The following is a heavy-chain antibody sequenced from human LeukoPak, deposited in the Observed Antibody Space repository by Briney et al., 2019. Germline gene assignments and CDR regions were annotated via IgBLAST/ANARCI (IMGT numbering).Heavy chain of an antibody. CDR3: ARAGYNYVGYYYGMDV. Sequence: LETLSLTCAVYGGSFSGYYWSWIRQPPGKGLEWIGEINHSGSTNYNPSLKSRVTISVDTSKNQFSLKLSSVTAADTAVYYCARAGYNYVGYYYGMDVWGQGTTVTVSS. CDR2: INHSGST. J-gene: IGHJ6*02. V-gene: IGHV4-34*01. D-gene: IGHD1-20*01. CDR1: GGSFSGYY.